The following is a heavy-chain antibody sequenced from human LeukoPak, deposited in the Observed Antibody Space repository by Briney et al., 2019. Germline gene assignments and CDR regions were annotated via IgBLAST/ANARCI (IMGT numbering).Heavy chain of an antibody. CDR3: AREYGDPNYFDH. D-gene: IGHD4-17*01. Sequence: SETLSLTCAVYGGSFSGYYWSWIRQPPGKGLEWIGEINHSGSTNYNPSLKSRVTISVDTSKNQFSLKLSSVTAADTAVYYCAREYGDPNYFDHWGQGTLVTVSS. V-gene: IGHV4-34*01. CDR1: GGSFSGYY. CDR2: INHSGST. J-gene: IGHJ4*02.